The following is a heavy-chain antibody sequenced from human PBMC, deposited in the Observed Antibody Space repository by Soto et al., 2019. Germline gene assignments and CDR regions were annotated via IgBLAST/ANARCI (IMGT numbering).Heavy chain of an antibody. CDR1: GVSITSGAYY. Sequence: SETLSLTCTLSGVSITSGAYYWTWVRQHPGEGLEWIGYIYYNGNTYFSPSLKSRLTISIDTSKNQFSLKLSSVTAADTAMYYCARARLRAVYAFDFWGQGXMVTVSS. CDR3: ARARLRAVYAFDF. CDR2: IYYNGNT. J-gene: IGHJ3*01. D-gene: IGHD4-17*01. V-gene: IGHV4-31*03.